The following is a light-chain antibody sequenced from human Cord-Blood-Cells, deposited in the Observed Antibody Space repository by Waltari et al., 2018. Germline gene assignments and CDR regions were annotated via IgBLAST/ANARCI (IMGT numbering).Light chain of an antibody. J-gene: IGKJ4*01. V-gene: IGKV2-28*01. CDR3: MQALQTPLT. CDR1: QSLLHSNGYNY. Sequence: DIVMTQSPLSLPVTPGEPASISCRSSQSLLHSNGYNYLDWYLQKPGQSPQLLIYLGSNSSSGVPDRFSGSGSGTDFTLKISRVEAEDVWVYYCMQALQTPLTFGGGTKVEIK. CDR2: LGS.